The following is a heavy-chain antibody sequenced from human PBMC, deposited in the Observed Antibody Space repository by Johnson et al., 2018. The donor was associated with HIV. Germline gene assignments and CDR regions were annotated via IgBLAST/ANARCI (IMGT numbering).Heavy chain of an antibody. D-gene: IGHD6-13*01. CDR1: AFTFSRCG. CDR3: ARDWEQQQPGAFDI. CDR2: IRYDGSNK. J-gene: IGHJ3*02. V-gene: IGHV3-30*02. Sequence: QVQLVESGGGVVQSGGSLRLSCAASAFTFSRCGMHWVRQAPGKGLEWVSFIRYDGSNKYYADSVKGRFTISRDNSKNTLYLQMGSLRAEDTAVYYCARDWEQQQPGAFDIWDQGTMVTVSS.